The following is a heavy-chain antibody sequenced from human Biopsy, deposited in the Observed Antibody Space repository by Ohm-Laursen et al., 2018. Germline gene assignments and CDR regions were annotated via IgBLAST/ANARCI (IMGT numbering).Heavy chain of an antibody. J-gene: IGHJ4*02. CDR1: YGSISGHF. V-gene: IGHV4-59*08. CDR2: VYYNGNT. D-gene: IGHD3-22*01. CDR3: ARIIVRSSGSSNYFDY. Sequence: GTLSLTCAVTYGSISGHFWSWIRQAPGKGLEWIGYVYYNGNTNYSPSLKSRATISLDTSKDRFSLKLTSVTAADTAVYYCARIIVRSSGSSNYFDYWGQGTLVTVSS.